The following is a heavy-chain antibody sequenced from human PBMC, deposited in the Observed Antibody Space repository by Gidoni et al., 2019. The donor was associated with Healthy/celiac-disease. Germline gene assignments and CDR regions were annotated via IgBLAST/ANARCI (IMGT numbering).Heavy chain of an antibody. Sequence: QVQLVESGGGVVQPGRSLRLSCAASGFTFSSYAMHLVRQAPGKGLEWVAVISYDGSNKYYADSVKGRFTISRDNSKNTLYLQMNSLRAEDTAVYYCASLPVVTGEGYWGQGTLVTVSS. J-gene: IGHJ4*02. V-gene: IGHV3-30-3*01. CDR3: ASLPVVTGEGY. CDR1: GFTFSSYA. CDR2: ISYDGSNK. D-gene: IGHD7-27*01.